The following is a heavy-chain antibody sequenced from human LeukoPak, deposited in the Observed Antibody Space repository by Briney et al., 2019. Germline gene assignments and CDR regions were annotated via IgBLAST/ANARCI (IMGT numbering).Heavy chain of an antibody. CDR3: ASGKNYYGSGPWGY. J-gene: IGHJ4*02. V-gene: IGHV4-39*07. CDR2: IYHSGST. Sequence: SETLSLTCTVSGGSISSSSYYWGWIRQPPGKGLEWIGSIYHSGSTYYNPSLKSRVTISVDTSKNQFSLKLSSVTAADTAVYYCASGKNYYGSGPWGYWGQGTPVTVSS. D-gene: IGHD3-10*01. CDR1: GGSISSSSYY.